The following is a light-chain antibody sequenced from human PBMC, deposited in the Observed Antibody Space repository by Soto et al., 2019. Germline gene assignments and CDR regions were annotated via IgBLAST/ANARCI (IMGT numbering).Light chain of an antibody. CDR2: DAS. Sequence: EIVLTQSPATLSLSPGERATLSCRASQSISSALAWYQQIPGQAPMLLIYDASITATATPARFSGSGSGTDFTLTISSLEHEDFAVYCCHQFSSWPQTFGQGTKVEVK. J-gene: IGKJ1*01. CDR1: QSISSA. V-gene: IGKV3-11*01. CDR3: HQFSSWPQT.